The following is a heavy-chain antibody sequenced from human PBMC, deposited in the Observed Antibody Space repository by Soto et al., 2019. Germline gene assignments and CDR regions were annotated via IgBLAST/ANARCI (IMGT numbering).Heavy chain of an antibody. CDR1: GGSFSGYY. V-gene: IGHV4-34*01. CDR3: ARGPIVVVVAASYYMDV. J-gene: IGHJ6*03. D-gene: IGHD2-15*01. Sequence: SETLSLTCAVYGGSFSGYYWSWIRQPPGKGLEWIGEINHSGSTDYNPSLKSRVTISVDTSKNQFSLKLSSVTAADTAVYYCARGPIVVVVAASYYMDVWGKGTTVTVSS. CDR2: INHSGST.